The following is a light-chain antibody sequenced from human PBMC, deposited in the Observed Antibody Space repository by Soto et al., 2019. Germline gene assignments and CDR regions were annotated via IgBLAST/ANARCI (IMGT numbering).Light chain of an antibody. V-gene: IGLV8-61*01. CDR1: SGSVSTSNY. Sequence: QAVVTQEPSFSVSPGGTVTLTCGLSSGSVSTSNYPGWYQQTPGQAPRTRIYSTNTRSSGVPDRFSGSILGNKAALTITGAQADDESDYYCVLYMGSGIPWVFGGGTKVTVL. CDR3: VLYMGSGIPWV. J-gene: IGLJ3*02. CDR2: STN.